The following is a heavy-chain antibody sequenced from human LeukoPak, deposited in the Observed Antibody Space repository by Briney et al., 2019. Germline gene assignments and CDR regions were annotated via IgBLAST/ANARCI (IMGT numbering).Heavy chain of an antibody. D-gene: IGHD3-10*01. CDR2: ISGSGGST. CDR1: GFTFSSYG. J-gene: IGHJ3*02. Sequence: GGSLRLSCAASGFTFSSYGMSWVRQAPGEVLEWVSAISGSGGSTYYADSVKGRFTISRDNSKNTLYLQMNSLRAEDTAVYYCSNQVPGVLFDAFDIWGQGTTVTVSS. V-gene: IGHV3-23*01. CDR3: SNQVPGVLFDAFDI.